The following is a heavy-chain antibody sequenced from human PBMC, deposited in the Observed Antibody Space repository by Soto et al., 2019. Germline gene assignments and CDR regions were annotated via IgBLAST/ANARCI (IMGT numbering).Heavy chain of an antibody. Sequence: GASVQVSCKASGYTFTGYYMHWVRQAPGQGLEWMGWINPNSGGTNYAQKFQGRVTMTRDTSISTAYMELSRLRSDDTAGDYCAREGGYGGNSGGSYGMDVWGQGTTVTVSS. CDR2: INPNSGGT. CDR3: AREGGYGGNSGGSYGMDV. CDR1: GYTFTGYY. J-gene: IGHJ6*02. V-gene: IGHV1-2*02. D-gene: IGHD4-17*01.